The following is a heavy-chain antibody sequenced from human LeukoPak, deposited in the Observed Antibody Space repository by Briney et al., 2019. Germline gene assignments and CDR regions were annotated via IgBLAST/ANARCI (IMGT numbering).Heavy chain of an antibody. CDR2: ISYDGSNK. D-gene: IGHD6-13*01. Sequence: GGSLRLSCAVSGFTFSSYGMHWVRQPPGKGLEWVAVISYDGSNKYYADSVKGRFTISRDYSKNTLYLQMNSLRAEDTAVYYCAKVVAAAGIYWGQGTLVTVSS. CDR3: AKVVAAAGIY. J-gene: IGHJ4*02. CDR1: GFTFSSYG. V-gene: IGHV3-30*18.